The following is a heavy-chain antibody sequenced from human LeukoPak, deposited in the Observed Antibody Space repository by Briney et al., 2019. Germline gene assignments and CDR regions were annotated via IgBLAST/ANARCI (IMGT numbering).Heavy chain of an antibody. CDR1: GGSIRSGSYY. Sequence: PSETLSLTCTVSGGSIRSGSYYCSWIRRPAGKGLEWIGRIYTSGSTNYNPSLKSRVTISVDTSKNQFSLKLSSVTAADTAVYYCARTRWIAVAGTDYFDYWGQGTLVTVSS. CDR3: ARTRWIAVAGTDYFDY. V-gene: IGHV4-61*02. CDR2: IYTSGST. D-gene: IGHD6-19*01. J-gene: IGHJ4*02.